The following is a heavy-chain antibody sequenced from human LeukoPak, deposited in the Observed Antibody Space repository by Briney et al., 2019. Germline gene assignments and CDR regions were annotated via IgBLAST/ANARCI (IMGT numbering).Heavy chain of an antibody. V-gene: IGHV5-51*01. Sequence: GESLKISCKGSGYSFTSYWIGWVRQMPGKGLEWMGIIYPGDSDTRYSPSFQGQVTISADKSISTAYLQWSSPKASDTAMYYCARHGSSSWVYFDYWGQGTLVTVSS. D-gene: IGHD6-13*01. J-gene: IGHJ4*02. CDR2: IYPGDSDT. CDR3: ARHGSSSWVYFDY. CDR1: GYSFTSYW.